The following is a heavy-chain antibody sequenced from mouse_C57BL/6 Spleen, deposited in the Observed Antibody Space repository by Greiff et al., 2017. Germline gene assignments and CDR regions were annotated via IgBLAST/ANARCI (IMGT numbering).Heavy chain of an antibody. CDR3: ARGNLGYYGSSYGWFAY. CDR2: INPSNGGT. D-gene: IGHD1-1*01. Sequence: QVQLQQPGTELVKPGASVKLSRKASGYTFTSYWMHWVKQRPGQGLEWIGNINPSNGGTNYNEKFKSKATLTVDKSSSTAYMQLSSLTSEDSAVYYCARGNLGYYGSSYGWFAYWGQGTLVTVSA. J-gene: IGHJ3*01. V-gene: IGHV1-53*01. CDR1: GYTFTSYW.